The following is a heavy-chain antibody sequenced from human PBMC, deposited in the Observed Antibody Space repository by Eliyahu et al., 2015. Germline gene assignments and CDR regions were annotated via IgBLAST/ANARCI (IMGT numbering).Heavy chain of an antibody. CDR3: ARPKKYSSGWPFWY. CDR2: IYYSGST. CDR1: GXXISSSXYY. V-gene: IGHV4-39*01. J-gene: IGHJ4*02. D-gene: IGHD6-19*01. Sequence: QLQLQESGPGLVKPSXTLSLTCXVXGXXISSSXYYWGWIRQPPGKGXEWIGXIYYSGSTYYNPSLKSRVTISVDTSKNQFSLKLSSVTAADTAVYYCARPKKYSSGWPFWYWGQGTLVTVSS.